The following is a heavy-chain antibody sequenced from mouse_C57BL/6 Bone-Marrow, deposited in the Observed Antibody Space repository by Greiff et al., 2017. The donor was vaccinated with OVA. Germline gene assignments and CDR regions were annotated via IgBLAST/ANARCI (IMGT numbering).Heavy chain of an antibody. Sequence: VKVVESGAELVRPGASVKLSCKASGYTFTDYEMHCVKQTPVHGLEWIGAIDPETCGTAYNQKFKGKATLTADKSSSTAYMELRSLTSEDSAVYYCTRLIYSTVYAMDYWGQGTSVTVSS. D-gene: IGHD2-5*01. V-gene: IGHV1-23*01. CDR3: TRLIYSTVYAMDY. CDR1: GYTFTDYE. CDR2: IDPETCGT. J-gene: IGHJ4*01.